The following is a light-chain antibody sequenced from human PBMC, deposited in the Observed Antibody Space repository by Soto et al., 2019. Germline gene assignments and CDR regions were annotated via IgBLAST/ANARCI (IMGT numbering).Light chain of an antibody. CDR2: DVT. Sequence: QSALTQPASVSGSPGQSITISCTGTSRDVGGYNYVSWYQQHPGKAPKLIIYDVTNRPSGVSNRFSGSKSGNTASLTISGLQAEDEADYYCSSYTSSSSTLAIAGGTKVTVL. V-gene: IGLV2-14*03. J-gene: IGLJ2*01. CDR1: SRDVGGYNY. CDR3: SSYTSSSSTLA.